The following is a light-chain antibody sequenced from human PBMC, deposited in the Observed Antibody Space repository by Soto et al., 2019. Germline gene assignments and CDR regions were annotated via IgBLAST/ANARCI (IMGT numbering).Light chain of an antibody. CDR1: QSVSSY. CDR2: DAS. V-gene: IGKV3-11*01. CDR3: PQRPSWT. Sequence: EVVLTQSPATLSLSPGERATLSCRASQSVSSYLAWYQQKPGQAPRLLIYDASNRATGIPARFSGSGSGTVFPLTISSLEPEASAVYYCPQRPSWTFGQGTKVEIK. J-gene: IGKJ1*01.